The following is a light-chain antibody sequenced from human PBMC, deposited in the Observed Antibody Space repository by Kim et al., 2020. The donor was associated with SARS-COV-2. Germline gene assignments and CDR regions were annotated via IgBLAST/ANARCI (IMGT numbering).Light chain of an antibody. V-gene: IGLV3-21*04. CDR2: YDS. Sequence: SYELTQPPSVSVAPGKTARITCGGNNIGSKSVHWYQQKPGQAPVLVIYYDSDRPSGIPERFSGSNSGNTATLTISRVEAGDEADHYCQGWDSSSNHPVVF. J-gene: IGLJ2*01. CDR1: NIGSKS. CDR3: QGWDSSSNHPVV.